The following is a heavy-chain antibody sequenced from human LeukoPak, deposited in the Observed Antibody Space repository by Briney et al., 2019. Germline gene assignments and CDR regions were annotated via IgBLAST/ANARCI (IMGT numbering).Heavy chain of an antibody. Sequence: PGGSLRLSCAASGFTFSSYAMSWVRQAPGKGLEWVSAISGSGGSTYYADSVKGRFTISRGNSKNTLYLQMNSLRAEDTAVYYCATLEWDLYTLAMDDYWGQGTLVTVSS. D-gene: IGHD3-3*01. J-gene: IGHJ4*02. V-gene: IGHV3-23*01. CDR2: ISGSGGST. CDR3: ATLEWDLYTLAMDDY. CDR1: GFTFSSYA.